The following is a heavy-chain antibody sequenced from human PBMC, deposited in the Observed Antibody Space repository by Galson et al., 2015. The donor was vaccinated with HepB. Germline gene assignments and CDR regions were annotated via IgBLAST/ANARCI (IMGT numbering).Heavy chain of an antibody. J-gene: IGHJ4*02. CDR2: ISWSSGSI. Sequence: SLRLSCAASGFTFDDYAMHWVRQAPGKGLEWVSGISWSSGSIGYADSVKGRFTISRDNAKNSLHLQMNSLRAEDTALYYCAKGGGVAERDGYNCQADYWGQGTLVTVSS. CDR3: AKGGGVAERDGYNCQADY. CDR1: GFTFDDYA. D-gene: IGHD5-24*01. V-gene: IGHV3-9*01.